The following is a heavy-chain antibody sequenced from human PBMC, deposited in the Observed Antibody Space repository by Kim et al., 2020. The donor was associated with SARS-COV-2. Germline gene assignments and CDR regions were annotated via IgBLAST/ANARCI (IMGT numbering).Heavy chain of an antibody. D-gene: IGHD3-10*01. Sequence: ASVKVSCKVSGYTLTELSMHWVRQAPGKGLEWMGGFDPEDGETIYAQKFQGRVTMTEDTSTDTAYMELSSLRSEDTAVYYCATKGYYGSGSYLRSDYWGQGTLVTVSS. CDR2: FDPEDGET. CDR1: GYTLTELS. J-gene: IGHJ4*02. V-gene: IGHV1-24*01. CDR3: ATKGYYGSGSYLRSDY.